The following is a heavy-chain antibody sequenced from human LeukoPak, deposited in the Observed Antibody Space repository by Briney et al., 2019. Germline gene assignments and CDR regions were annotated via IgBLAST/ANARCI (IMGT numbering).Heavy chain of an antibody. Sequence: GGSQRLSCAASGFTFSSYGMHWVRQAPGKGLEWVAVISYDGSNKYYADSVKGRFTISRDNSKNTLYLQMNSLRAEDTAVYYCAKDPYYYDSSGWGYFDYWGQGTLVTVSS. CDR3: AKDPYYYDSSGWGYFDY. J-gene: IGHJ4*02. D-gene: IGHD3-22*01. CDR1: GFTFSSYG. V-gene: IGHV3-30*18. CDR2: ISYDGSNK.